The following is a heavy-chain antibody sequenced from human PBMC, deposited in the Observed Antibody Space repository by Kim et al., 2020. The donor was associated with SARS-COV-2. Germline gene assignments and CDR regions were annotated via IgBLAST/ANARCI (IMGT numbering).Heavy chain of an antibody. CDR3: AREDRGGPSDAFDI. CDR2: INPNSGGT. D-gene: IGHD3-16*01. CDR1: GYTFTGYY. Sequence: ASVKVSCKASGYTFTGYYMHWVRQAPGQGLEWMGWINPNSGGTNYAQKFQGRVTMTRDTSISTAYMELSRLRSDDTAVYYCAREDRGGPSDAFDIWGQGTMVTVSS. J-gene: IGHJ3*02. V-gene: IGHV1-2*02.